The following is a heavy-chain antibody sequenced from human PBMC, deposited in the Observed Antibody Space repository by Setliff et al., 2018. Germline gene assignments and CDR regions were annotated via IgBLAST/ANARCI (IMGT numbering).Heavy chain of an antibody. CDR1: GYTFTSYA. D-gene: IGHD7-27*01. V-gene: IGHV7-4-1*02. J-gene: IGHJ5*02. CDR2: INTNTGNP. Sequence: ASVKVSCKASGYTFTSYAMNWVRQAPGQGLEWMGWINTNTGNPTYAQGFTGRFVFSLDTSLSTAYLQISSLKAEDTAVYYCARAPANWGSGGSGDIYYFDPWGQGTLVTVSS. CDR3: ARAPANWGSGGSGDIYYFDP.